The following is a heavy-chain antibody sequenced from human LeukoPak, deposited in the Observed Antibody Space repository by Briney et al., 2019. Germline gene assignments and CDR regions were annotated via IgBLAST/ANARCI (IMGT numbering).Heavy chain of an antibody. J-gene: IGHJ2*01. V-gene: IGHV1-69*04. CDR1: GGTFSSHA. D-gene: IGHD2-2*01. CDR2: IIPILGIA. CDR3: ARADEGGLGYCSSTSCYGLPDL. Sequence: ASVKVSCKASGGTFSSHAISWVRQAPGQGLEWMGRIIPILGIANYAQKFQGRVTITADKSTSTAYMELSSLRSEDTAVYYCARADEGGLGYCSSTSCYGLPDLWGRGTLVTVSS.